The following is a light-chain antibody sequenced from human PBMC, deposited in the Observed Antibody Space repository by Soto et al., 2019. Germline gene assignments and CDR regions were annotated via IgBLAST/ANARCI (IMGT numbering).Light chain of an antibody. J-gene: IGLJ1*01. CDR2: EVT. CDR3: SSYTTSSTRV. V-gene: IGLV2-14*01. Sequence: QSALTQPASVSRSPGQSIAISCTGSSSDVGIYNYVSWYQQHPGKVPKLIIYEVTNRPSGVSNRFSGSKSGNTASLTISGRQAQDEADYYCSSYTTSSTRVFGTGTKLTVL. CDR1: SSDVGIYNY.